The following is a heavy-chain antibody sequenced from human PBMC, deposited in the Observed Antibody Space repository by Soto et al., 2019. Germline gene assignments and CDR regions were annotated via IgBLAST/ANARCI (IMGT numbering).Heavy chain of an antibody. V-gene: IGHV3-23*01. CDR1: GFSFAGYA. Sequence: LRLSCAATGFSFAGYALTWVRQAPGKGLEWLSAVSGGGASTYYADSVRGRFSISRDVSGNMIYLQLNRLTAGDTATYYCAKTQTFNGYYGGFDAWGQGTRVTVSS. CDR3: AKTQTFNGYYGGFDA. CDR2: VSGGGAST. D-gene: IGHD3-3*01. J-gene: IGHJ4*02.